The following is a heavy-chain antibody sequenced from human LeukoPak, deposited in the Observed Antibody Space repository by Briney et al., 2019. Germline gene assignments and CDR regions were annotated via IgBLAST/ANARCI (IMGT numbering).Heavy chain of an antibody. J-gene: IGHJ6*04. D-gene: IGHD3-10*02. CDR2: IKADGGEK. CDR3: AELGITMIGGV. Sequence: GGSLRLSCAASGFTFSTYWMNWFRQTPGKGLEWVAKIKADGGEKDHAASVKGRFTISRDNAKNSLYLQMNSLRAEDTAVYYCAELGITMIGGVWGKGTTVTISS. V-gene: IGHV3-7*01. CDR1: GFTFSTYW.